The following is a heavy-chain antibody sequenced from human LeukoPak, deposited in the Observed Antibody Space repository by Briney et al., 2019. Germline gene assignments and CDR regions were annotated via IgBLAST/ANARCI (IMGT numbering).Heavy chain of an antibody. D-gene: IGHD3-10*02. CDR2: ISSSSSSYI. Sequence: GGSLRLSCAASGFTFSSYSMNWVRQAPGKGLEWVSSISSSSSSYIYYADSVKGRFTISRDNAKNSLYLQMNSLRAEDTAVYYCARGGLFAYYFDYWGQGTLVTVSS. V-gene: IGHV3-21*01. J-gene: IGHJ4*02. CDR3: ARGGLFAYYFDY. CDR1: GFTFSSYS.